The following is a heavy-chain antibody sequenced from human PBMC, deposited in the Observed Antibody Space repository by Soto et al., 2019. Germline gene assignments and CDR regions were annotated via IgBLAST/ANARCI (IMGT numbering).Heavy chain of an antibody. V-gene: IGHV4-39*01. Sequence: PSETLSLTCAVYGGSFSSTNYWGWIRQPPGKGLEWIGTIYHSGNTYYNPTLKSRVAISVDMSKNQFSLRLHSVPAADTAVYYRARHDWLQLWSVTEYWGQRALVPVSS. D-gene: IGHD1-1*01. CDR1: GGSFSSTNY. CDR3: ARHDWLQLWSVTEY. CDR2: IYHSGNT. J-gene: IGHJ1*01.